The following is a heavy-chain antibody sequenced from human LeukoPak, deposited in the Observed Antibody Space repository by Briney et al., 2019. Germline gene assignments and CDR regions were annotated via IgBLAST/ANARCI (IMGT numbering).Heavy chain of an antibody. CDR1: GYSISSGYY. J-gene: IGHJ4*02. CDR3: ARREQLGRWYYFDY. CDR2: IYHSGST. Sequence: SETLSLTCAVSGYSISSGYYWGWIRQPPGKGLEWIGSIYHSGSTYYNPSHKSRVTISVDTSKNQFSLKLSSVTAADTAVYYCARREQLGRWYYFDYWGQGTLITVSS. D-gene: IGHD6-13*01. V-gene: IGHV4-38-2*01.